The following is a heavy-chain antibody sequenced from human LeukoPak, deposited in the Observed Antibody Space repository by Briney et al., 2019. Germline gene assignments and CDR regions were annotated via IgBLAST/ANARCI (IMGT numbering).Heavy chain of an antibody. D-gene: IGHD2-21*01. CDR2: MRYDENNK. CDR1: GFTFSSYA. V-gene: IGHV3-30*02. CDR3: PSLAYCSPGVCSFDY. J-gene: IGHJ5*01. Sequence: GGSLRLSCAASGFTFSSYAMHGLRQAPAKGLEGVAWMRYDENNKYYEDSVKGRFTISSDNSKHTLYLQITSLRADDTALYYCPSLAYCSPGVCSFDYWGHGTLVTVS.